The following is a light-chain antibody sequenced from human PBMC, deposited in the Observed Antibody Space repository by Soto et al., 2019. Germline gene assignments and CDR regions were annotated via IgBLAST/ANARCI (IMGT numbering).Light chain of an antibody. CDR1: QSISDW. CDR2: DAS. Sequence: DIQMTQSPSTLSASVGDTVTITCRASQSISDWLAWFQQKPGKAPKLLIYDASSLESGVPSRFRGSGSGTEFTLTIKSLQPDDFATYYCQQHNSSPWTFGQGTKVDIK. J-gene: IGKJ1*01. CDR3: QQHNSSPWT. V-gene: IGKV1-5*01.